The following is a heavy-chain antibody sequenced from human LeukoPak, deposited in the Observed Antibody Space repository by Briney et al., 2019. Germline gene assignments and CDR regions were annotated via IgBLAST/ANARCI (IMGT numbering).Heavy chain of an antibody. J-gene: IGHJ4*02. CDR2: INPNSGGT. CDR3: ARNYYDSSAYYGY. Sequence: ASVKVSCKASGGTFSSYAISWVRQAPGRGLEWVGWINPNSGGTNYAQKFQGRVTMTRDTSISTAYMELSRLRSDDTTVYYCARNYYDSSAYYGYWGQGTLVTVSS. D-gene: IGHD3-22*01. CDR1: GGTFSSYA. V-gene: IGHV1-2*02.